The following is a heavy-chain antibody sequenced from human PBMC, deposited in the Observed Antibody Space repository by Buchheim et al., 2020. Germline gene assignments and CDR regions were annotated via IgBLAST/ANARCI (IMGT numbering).Heavy chain of an antibody. V-gene: IGHV4-39*01. J-gene: IGHJ6*02. CDR2: RYYSGST. D-gene: IGHD5-18*01. CDR3: ARQARSPGQLWLTSLAYYYGMDV. CDR1: GGSISSSSYY. Sequence: QLQLQESGPGLVKPSETLSLTCTVSGGSISSSSYYWGWIRQPPGKGLEWIGNRYYSGSTYYNPSLKSRVTIAVDTSKNQFSLKLSSVTAADTAVYYCARQARSPGQLWLTSLAYYYGMDVWGQGTT.